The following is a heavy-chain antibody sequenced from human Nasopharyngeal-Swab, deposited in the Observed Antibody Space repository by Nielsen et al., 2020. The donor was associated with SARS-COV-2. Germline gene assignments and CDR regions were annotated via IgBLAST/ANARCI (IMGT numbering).Heavy chain of an antibody. J-gene: IGHJ6*03. CDR3: ATDTSPMTTARDYNLYYYMDV. Sequence: SVKVSCKVSGGTFGSSAISWMRQAPGQGLEWMGGIIPILGTTNYAQRFLGRLTIAADKSTGITYMELSSLRSDDTAIYYCATDTSPMTTARDYNLYYYMDVWGAGAAVTVSS. CDR1: GGTFGSSA. V-gene: IGHV1-69*10. D-gene: IGHD4-17*01. CDR2: IIPILGTT.